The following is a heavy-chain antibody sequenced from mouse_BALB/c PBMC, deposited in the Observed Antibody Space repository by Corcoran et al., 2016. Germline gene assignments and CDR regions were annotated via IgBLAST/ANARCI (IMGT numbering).Heavy chain of an antibody. D-gene: IGHD1-1*01. Sequence: EVQLQQYGAELVKPGASVKLSCTASGFNIKDTYMHWVKQRPEQGLEWIGRIDPANGNTKYDPKFQGKATITADTSSNTAYLQLSSLTSEDTAVYYCASTTVVAPMDYWGQGTSVTVSS. CDR1: GFNIKDTY. CDR2: IDPANGNT. J-gene: IGHJ4*01. V-gene: IGHV14-3*02. CDR3: ASTTVVAPMDY.